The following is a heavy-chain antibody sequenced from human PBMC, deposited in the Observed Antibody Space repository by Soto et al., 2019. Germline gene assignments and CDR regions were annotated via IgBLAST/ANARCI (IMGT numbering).Heavy chain of an antibody. D-gene: IGHD1-26*01. J-gene: IGHJ6*02. V-gene: IGHV4-4*07. CDR3: ARDLSGTGLDI. CDR1: GDSVGRFY. Sequence: QVQLHESGPGLVKPSETLSLTCNVSGDSVGRFYWSWIRQSAAKVLEWIGRMYSTGGTAYNPALKGRITTSLDRSNNHVSLEMKSVTAADTAVYFCARDLSGTGLDIWGRGTRVTVSS. CDR2: MYSTGGT.